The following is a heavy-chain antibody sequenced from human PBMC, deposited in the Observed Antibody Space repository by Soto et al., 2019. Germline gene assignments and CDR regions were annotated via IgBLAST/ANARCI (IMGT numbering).Heavy chain of an antibody. J-gene: IGHJ4*02. Sequence: QVQLVQSGAEVRQPASSVKVSCKTSGGTFSSYAISWVRQAPGQGLEWMGGIVPIVDTSTYAQKVQGRVTITADESTSTVSMELSSLRSDDTAVYYCVRVVAIPGYPDNWGQGTLVTVSS. CDR2: IVPIVDTS. D-gene: IGHD5-12*01. CDR1: GGTFSSYA. CDR3: VRVVAIPGYPDN. V-gene: IGHV1-69*12.